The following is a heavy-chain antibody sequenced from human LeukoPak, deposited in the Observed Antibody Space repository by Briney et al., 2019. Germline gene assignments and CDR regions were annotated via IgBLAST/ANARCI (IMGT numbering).Heavy chain of an antibody. CDR2: ISAYNGNT. V-gene: IGHV1-18*01. J-gene: IGHJ5*02. Sequence: ASVTVSCTASGYTFTTYGISWVRQAPGHGLEWMGWISAYNGNTNYAQKLQGRVTMTTDTSTSTAYMELWSLRSDDTAVYYCAIPPTVTTFHSWFDPWGQGTLVTVSS. CDR3: AIPPTVTTFHSWFDP. CDR1: GYTFTTYG. D-gene: IGHD4-17*01.